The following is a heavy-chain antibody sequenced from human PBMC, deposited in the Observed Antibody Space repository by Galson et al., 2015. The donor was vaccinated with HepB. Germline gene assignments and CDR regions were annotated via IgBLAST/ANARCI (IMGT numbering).Heavy chain of an antibody. Sequence: SLRLSCAASGFTFSSYAMHWVRQAPGKGLEWVAVISYDGSNKYYADSVKGRFTISRDNSKNTLYLQMNSLRAEDTAVYYCARYGDNSSFDYWGQGTLVTVSS. J-gene: IGHJ4*02. V-gene: IGHV3-30*04. CDR1: GFTFSSYA. CDR3: ARYGDNSSFDY. D-gene: IGHD4-23*01. CDR2: ISYDGSNK.